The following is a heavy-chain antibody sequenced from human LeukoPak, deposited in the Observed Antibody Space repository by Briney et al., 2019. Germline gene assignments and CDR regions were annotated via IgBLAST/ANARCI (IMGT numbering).Heavy chain of an antibody. Sequence: PSETLSLTCTVSGGSISSSSYYWGWIRQPPGKGLGWTGSIYYSGSTYYNPSLKSQVNISVDTSKDQVSLKLSSLTAADTAVYYCACPPYDYSSEAFDIWGQGTMVTVSS. J-gene: IGHJ3*02. CDR1: GGSISSSSYY. CDR2: IYYSGST. V-gene: IGHV4-39*01. D-gene: IGHD5-12*01. CDR3: ACPPYDYSSEAFDI.